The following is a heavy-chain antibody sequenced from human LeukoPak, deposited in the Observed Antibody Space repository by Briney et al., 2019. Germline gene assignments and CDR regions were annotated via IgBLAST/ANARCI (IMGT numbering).Heavy chain of an antibody. V-gene: IGHV3-74*01. D-gene: IGHD6-13*01. CDR3: ARDFMYSITCAGC. CDR1: GFTFSSYW. CDR2: IKTDGSST. J-gene: IGHJ4*02. Sequence: PGGSLRLSCAASGFTFSSYWMHWVRQVPGEGLMWVSRIKTDGSSTSYADSVKGRFTISRDNAKNTLYLQMNSLRVEDTAVYYCARDFMYSITCAGCWGQGTLVTVSS.